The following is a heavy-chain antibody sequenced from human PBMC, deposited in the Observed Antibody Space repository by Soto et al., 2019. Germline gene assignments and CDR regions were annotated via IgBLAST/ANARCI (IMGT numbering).Heavy chain of an antibody. CDR1: GGSISSSSYY. CDR3: ARRGGGSWWTLFDY. CDR2: IYYSGST. V-gene: IGHV4-39*01. J-gene: IGHJ4*02. D-gene: IGHD2-15*01. Sequence: SETLSLTCTVSGGSISSSSYYWGWIRQPPGKGLEWIGSIYYSGSTYYNPSLKSRVTISVDTSKNQFSLKLSSVTAADTAVYYCARRGGGSWWTLFDYWGQGTLVTVSS.